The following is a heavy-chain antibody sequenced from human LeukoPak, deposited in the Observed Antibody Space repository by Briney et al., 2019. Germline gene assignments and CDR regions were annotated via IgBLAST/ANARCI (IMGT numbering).Heavy chain of an antibody. Sequence: GGSLRLSCAASGFIFSRYGMYWVRQAPGKGLEWMAAISYDGSNKYYADSVRGRFIISRDDSKNTLYLQMNSLRIDDTAVYYCAKDGAPYDSPTEGWFDPWGQGTLVTVSS. J-gene: IGHJ5*02. CDR1: GFIFSRYG. CDR3: AKDGAPYDSPTEGWFDP. V-gene: IGHV3-30*18. CDR2: ISYDGSNK. D-gene: IGHD3-22*01.